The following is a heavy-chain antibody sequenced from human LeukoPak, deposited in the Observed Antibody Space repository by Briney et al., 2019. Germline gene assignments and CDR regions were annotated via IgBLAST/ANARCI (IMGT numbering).Heavy chain of an antibody. J-gene: IGHJ4*02. V-gene: IGHV4-61*05. D-gene: IGHD5-12*01. CDR1: GGSISSSSYY. CDR2: IYYSGST. CDR3: ARHEATGFYYFDY. Sequence: PSETLSLTCTVSGGSISSSSYYWSWIRQPPGKGLEWIGYIYYSGSTNYNPSLKSRVTISVDTSKNQFSLKLISVTAADTAVYYCARHEATGFYYFDYWGQGTLVTVSS.